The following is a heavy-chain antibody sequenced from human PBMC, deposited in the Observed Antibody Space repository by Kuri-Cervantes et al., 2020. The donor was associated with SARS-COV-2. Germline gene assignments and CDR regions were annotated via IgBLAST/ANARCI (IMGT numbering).Heavy chain of an antibody. D-gene: IGHD1-26*01. V-gene: IGHV4-34*01. J-gene: IGHJ3*02. CDR3: ARALPWDLRGNDAFDI. CDR1: GGSFSGYY. CDR2: INDSGST. Sequence: SQTLSLTCAVHGGSFSGYYWSWIRQPPGKGLEWIGEINDSGSTNYNPSLKSRVTISVDTSKNQFSLKLSSVTAADTAVYYCARALPWDLRGNDAFDIWGQGTMVTVSS.